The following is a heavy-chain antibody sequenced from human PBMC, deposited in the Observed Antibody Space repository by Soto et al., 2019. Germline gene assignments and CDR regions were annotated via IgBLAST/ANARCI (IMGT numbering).Heavy chain of an antibody. J-gene: IGHJ4*02. CDR2: VFHSGST. V-gene: IGHV4-4*02. D-gene: IGHD3-10*01. CDR3: ARDIYGSGTSFDY. Sequence: HVQLQESGPGLVKPSGTLSLTCVVSGDSISSSHWWSWVRQPPGGGLEWIAEVFHSGSTNYNPSLKMRVTISVDKSKNQFSLRWSSVTAADTATYYCARDIYGSGTSFDYWGQGTLVTVSS. CDR1: GDSISSSHW.